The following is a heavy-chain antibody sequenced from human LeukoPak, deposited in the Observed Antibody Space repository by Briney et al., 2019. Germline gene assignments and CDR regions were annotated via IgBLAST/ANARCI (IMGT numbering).Heavy chain of an antibody. V-gene: IGHV1-24*01. CDR2: FDPEDGET. CDR1: GYTLTELS. Sequence: ASVKVSCKVSGYTLTELSMHWVRQAPGKGLEWMGGFDPEDGETIYAQKFQGRVTMTRNTSISTAYMELSSLRSEDTAVYYCARGPGSVFLYYYYGMDVWGQGTTVTVSS. J-gene: IGHJ6*02. CDR3: ARGPGSVFLYYYYGMDV. D-gene: IGHD1-26*01.